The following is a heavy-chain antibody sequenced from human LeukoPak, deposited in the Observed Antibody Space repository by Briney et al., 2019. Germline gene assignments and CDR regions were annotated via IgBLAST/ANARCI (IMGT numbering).Heavy chain of an antibody. CDR2: IYYSGST. V-gene: IGHV4-30-4*08. D-gene: IGHD6-19*01. J-gene: IGHJ4*02. CDR1: GGSISSGDYY. CDR3: AIAVASTGGYYFDY. Sequence: SETLSLTCTVSGGSISSGDYYWSWIRQPPGKGLEWIGYIYYSGSTYYNPSLKSRVTISVDTSKNQFSLKLSSVTAADTAVYYCAIAVASTGGYYFDYWGQGTLVTVSS.